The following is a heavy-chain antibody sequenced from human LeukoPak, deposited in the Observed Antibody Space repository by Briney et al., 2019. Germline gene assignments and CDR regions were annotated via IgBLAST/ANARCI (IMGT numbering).Heavy chain of an antibody. D-gene: IGHD2-8*01. J-gene: IGHJ6*02. V-gene: IGHV1-69*02. CDR2: IIPILGIA. CDR1: GGTFSSYT. Sequence: ASVKASCKASGGTFSSYTISWVRQAPGQGLEWMGRIIPILGIANYAQKFQGRVTITADKSTSTAYMELSSLRSEDTAVYYCAYCTNGVCYRGGVYGMDVWGQGTTVTVSS. CDR3: AYCTNGVCYRGGVYGMDV.